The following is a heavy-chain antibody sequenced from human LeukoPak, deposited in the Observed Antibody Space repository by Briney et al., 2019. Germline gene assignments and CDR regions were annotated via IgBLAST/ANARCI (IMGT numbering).Heavy chain of an antibody. J-gene: IGHJ6*03. Sequence: GGSLRLSCAASGFTFSSYGMSWVRQAPGKGLEWVSAITGSGGTTYYADSVKGRFTISRDNAKNSLYLQMNSLRAEDTALYHCARIAKPRQFAKLLWFGESYYMDVWGKGTTVTISS. D-gene: IGHD3-10*01. CDR1: GFTFSSYG. CDR3: ARIAKPRQFAKLLWFGESYYMDV. V-gene: IGHV3-23*01. CDR2: ITGSGGTT.